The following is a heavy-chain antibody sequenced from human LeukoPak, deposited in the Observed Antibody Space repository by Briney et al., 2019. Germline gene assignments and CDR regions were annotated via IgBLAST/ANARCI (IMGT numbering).Heavy chain of an antibody. J-gene: IGHJ4*02. CDR1: GGSISSGGSY. V-gene: IGHV4-61*02. CDR2: IYISGST. D-gene: IGHD2-15*01. CDR3: ARHMVVAARVGFDY. Sequence: PSETLSLTCTVSGGSISSGGSYWSWIRQPAGKGLEWIGRIYISGSTNYNPSLKSRVTISVDTSKNQFSLKLSSVTAAGTAVYYCARHMVVAARVGFDYWGQGTLVTVSS.